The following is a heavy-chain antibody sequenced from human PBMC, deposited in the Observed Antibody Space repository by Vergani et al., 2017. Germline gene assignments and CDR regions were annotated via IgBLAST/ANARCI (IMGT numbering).Heavy chain of an antibody. CDR1: GGTFSSYA. CDR2: IIPIFGTA. Sequence: QVQLVQSGAEVKKPGSSVKVSCKASGGTFSSYAISWVRQAPGQGLEWMGGIIPIFGTANYAQKFQGRVTITADESTSTAYMELSSLRSEDTAVYYCARVGPVTLTYYYYYMDVWGKGTTVTVSS. CDR3: ARVGPVTLTYYYYYMDV. V-gene: IGHV1-69*01. J-gene: IGHJ6*03. D-gene: IGHD3/OR15-3a*01.